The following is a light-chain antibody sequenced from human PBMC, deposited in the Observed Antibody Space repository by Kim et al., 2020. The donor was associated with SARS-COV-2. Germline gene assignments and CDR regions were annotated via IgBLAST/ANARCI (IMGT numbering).Light chain of an antibody. CDR2: NDK. CDR3: QVWDYSTVV. J-gene: IGLJ2*01. Sequence: SYELTQPLSVSVALGQTARITCGGNQIGRKNVHWHQQKPGQAPVLVMYNDKNRPSGIPERFSGSNSGNTATLSISRAQAGDEADYYCQVWDYSTVVFGGGTQLTVL. CDR1: QIGRKN. V-gene: IGLV3-9*01.